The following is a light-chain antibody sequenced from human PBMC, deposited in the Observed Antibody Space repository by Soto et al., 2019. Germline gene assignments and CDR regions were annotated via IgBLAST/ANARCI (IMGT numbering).Light chain of an antibody. Sequence: DIQMTQSPSTLSASVGDRVTITCRASQTISSWLAWYQQKPGKAPKLLIYDASSLESGVPSRFSGRGSGTQFTLTIRSLQPDDFATYYCQQYNSYPWTFGQGTKVDI. V-gene: IGKV1-5*01. CDR3: QQYNSYPWT. J-gene: IGKJ1*01. CDR1: QTISSW. CDR2: DAS.